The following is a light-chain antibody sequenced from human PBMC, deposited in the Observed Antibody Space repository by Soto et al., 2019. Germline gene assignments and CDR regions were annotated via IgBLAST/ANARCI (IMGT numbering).Light chain of an antibody. CDR2: DAS. CDR1: QSVGTY. V-gene: IGKV3-11*01. Sequence: EFVLTQSPAPLSLSPGERATLSCRASQSVGTYLVWYQHKPGQAPRLLIYDASKRATGIPARFSGSGSGTDFTLTISRLEPEDFAVYFCQQRNDWPITFGQGTRLDMK. J-gene: IGKJ5*01. CDR3: QQRNDWPIT.